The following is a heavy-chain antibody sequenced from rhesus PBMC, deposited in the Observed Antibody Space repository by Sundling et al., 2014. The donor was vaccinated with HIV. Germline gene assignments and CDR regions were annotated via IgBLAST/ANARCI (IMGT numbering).Heavy chain of an antibody. J-gene: IGHJ4*01. CDR3: ARDGEAGYFDY. D-gene: IGHD7-45*01. CDR2: ISGSTSTT. V-gene: IGHV3-110*01. Sequence: EVQLLESGGGLVQPGGRLRLSCVASGFTFSDHFMDWVRQAPGKGLEWVSSISGSTSTTFYPDSVTGRFTISRDNAKNTVYLQMTSLRAEDTAVYYCARDGEAGYFDYWGQGVLVTVSS. CDR1: GFTFSDHF.